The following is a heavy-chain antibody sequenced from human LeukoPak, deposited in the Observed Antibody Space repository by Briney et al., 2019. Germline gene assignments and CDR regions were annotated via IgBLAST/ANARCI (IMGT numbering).Heavy chain of an antibody. CDR1: GFTFSKYA. CDR3: AAGYYFGDY. CDR2: INDNGRST. D-gene: IGHD3-22*01. J-gene: IGHJ4*02. V-gene: IGHV3-64*04. Sequence: GGSLRLSCSASGFTFSKYAMHWVRQAPGKGLECVSAINDNGRSTYYADSVKGRFTISRDNSKNTLYLQMNSLRAEDTAVYYCAAGYYFGDYWGQGTLVTVSS.